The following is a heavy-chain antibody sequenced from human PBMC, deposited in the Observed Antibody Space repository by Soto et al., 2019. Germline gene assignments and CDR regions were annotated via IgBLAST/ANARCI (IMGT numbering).Heavy chain of an antibody. CDR1: GGSISSYY. J-gene: IGHJ5*02. Sequence: PSETLSLTCTVSGGSISSYYWSWIRQPPGKGLEWIGYIYYSVSTNYNPSLKGRVTISVDTSKNQFSLKLSSVTAADTAVYYCARDFYGSGPWGQGTLVTVSS. D-gene: IGHD3-10*01. V-gene: IGHV4-59*01. CDR3: ARDFYGSGP. CDR2: IYYSVST.